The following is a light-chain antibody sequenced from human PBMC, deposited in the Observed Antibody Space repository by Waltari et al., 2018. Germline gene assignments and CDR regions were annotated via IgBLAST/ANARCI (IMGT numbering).Light chain of an antibody. CDR2: TAS. J-gene: IGKJ1*01. Sequence: EIVLTQSPDTLSLSPGERATLSCRASQKITSGYLAWYQQKPGQTPRLLIYTASSRATGTPDRFTGSGSGTDFTLTISRLEPEDFAVDYCQQYGSSPRAFGQGTKVEIK. CDR3: QQYGSSPRA. CDR1: QKITSGY. V-gene: IGKV3-20*01.